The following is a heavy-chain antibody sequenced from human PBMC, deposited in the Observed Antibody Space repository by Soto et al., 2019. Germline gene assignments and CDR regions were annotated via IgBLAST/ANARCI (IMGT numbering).Heavy chain of an antibody. CDR3: VKPPAYYYDSRAHYPV. J-gene: IGHJ4*02. V-gene: IGHV3-64D*06. D-gene: IGHD3-22*01. CDR2: ISNIGTST. Sequence: ARGSLRLSCSASGFTFTDYALHWVRQTPGKGLQYVSSISNIGTSTYYADSVKGRFTISRDNSKNTLYLQVNSLRAEDTAVYYCVKPPAYYYDSRAHYPVWGQGTLVTVSS. CDR1: GFTFTDYA.